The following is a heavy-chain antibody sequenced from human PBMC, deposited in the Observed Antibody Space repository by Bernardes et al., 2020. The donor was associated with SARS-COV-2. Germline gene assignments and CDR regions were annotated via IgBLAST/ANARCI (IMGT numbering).Heavy chain of an antibody. J-gene: IGHJ4*02. CDR3: ARAARQQFGRGYFDD. Sequence: GWSLRLSCAASGFTFSDYYMDWVRQAPGKGLEWVGRIRNEANRYTTEYAASVKGRFTFSRDDSKNSLCLQMNSLKTEDTAVYYCARAARQQFGRGYFDDWGQGTLVTVSS. CDR1: GFTFSDYY. D-gene: IGHD3-10*01. V-gene: IGHV3-72*01. CDR2: IRNEANRYTT.